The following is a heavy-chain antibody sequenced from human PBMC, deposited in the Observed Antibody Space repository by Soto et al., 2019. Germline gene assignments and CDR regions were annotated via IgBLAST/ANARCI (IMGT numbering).Heavy chain of an antibody. J-gene: IGHJ6*02. V-gene: IGHV1-69*13. D-gene: IGHD5-12*01. CDR2: IIPIFGTA. CDR1: GVTFSSYA. Sequence: SVKVSCKASGVTFSSYAISWVRQAPGQGLEWMGGIIPIFGTANYAQKFQGRVTITADESTSTAYMELSSLRSEDTAVYYCARGSGYDEYYYYYGMDVWGQGTTVTVSS. CDR3: ARGSGYDEYYYYYGMDV.